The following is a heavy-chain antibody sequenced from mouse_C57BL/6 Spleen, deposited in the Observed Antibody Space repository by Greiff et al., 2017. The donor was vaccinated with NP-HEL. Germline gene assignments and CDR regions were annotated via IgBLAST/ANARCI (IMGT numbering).Heavy chain of an antibody. CDR3: AREAPYYYGSSPWFAY. J-gene: IGHJ3*01. V-gene: IGHV1-54*01. CDR2: INPGSGGP. Sequence: QVQLQQSGAELVRPGTSVKVSCKASGYAFTNYLIAWVKQRPGQGLEWIGVINPGSGGPNYNEKFKGTATLTADKSSSTAYMQLSSLTSEDSAVYFCAREAPYYYGSSPWFAYWGQGTPVTVSA. CDR1: GYAFTNYL. D-gene: IGHD1-1*01.